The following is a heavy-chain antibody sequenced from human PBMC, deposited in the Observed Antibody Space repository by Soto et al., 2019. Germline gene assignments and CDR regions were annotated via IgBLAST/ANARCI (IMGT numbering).Heavy chain of an antibody. D-gene: IGHD1-1*01. J-gene: IGHJ6*02. V-gene: IGHV1-18*01. CDR3: AKGGGHGAGTQIGGMDV. CDR2: ISGHSGGT. Sequence: QPQLVQSGVELKKPGASVRVSCKASGYPFTKYGINWVRQAPGQGLEWMGWISGHSGGTKYGPKFRDRLTIVTDTSSKTAYMELRSLKSDDTAVYYLAKGGGHGAGTQIGGMDVWGQGTTVTVSS. CDR1: GYPFTKYG.